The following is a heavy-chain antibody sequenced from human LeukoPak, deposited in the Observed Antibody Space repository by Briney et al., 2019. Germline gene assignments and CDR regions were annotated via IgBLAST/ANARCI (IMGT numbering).Heavy chain of an antibody. J-gene: IGHJ6*02. V-gene: IGHV4-59*01. Sequence: KPSETLSLTCTVSGGSISSYYWSWIRQPPGKGLEWIGYIYYSGSTNYNASLTNRVTISVDTSKNQFSLKLSSVTAADTAVYYCARDREMTTINYGMDVWGQGTTVTVSS. CDR2: IYYSGST. D-gene: IGHD5-24*01. CDR3: ARDREMTTINYGMDV. CDR1: GGSISSYY.